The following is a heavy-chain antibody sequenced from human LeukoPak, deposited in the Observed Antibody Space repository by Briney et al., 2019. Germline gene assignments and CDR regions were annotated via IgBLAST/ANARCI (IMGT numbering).Heavy chain of an antibody. V-gene: IGHV3-21*01. CDR1: GFTFSSYS. D-gene: IGHD5-24*01. CDR3: ARGGDGYNLHFDY. Sequence: GGSLRLSCAASGFTFSSYSMNWVRQAPGKGLEWVSSISSSSSYIYYADSVKGRFTISRDNAKNSLYLQMNSLRAEDTAVYYCARGGDGYNLHFDYWGQGALVTVSS. J-gene: IGHJ4*02. CDR2: ISSSSSYI.